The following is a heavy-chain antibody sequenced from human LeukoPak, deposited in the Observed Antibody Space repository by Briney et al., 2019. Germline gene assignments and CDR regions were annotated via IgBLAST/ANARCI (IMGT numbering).Heavy chain of an antibody. CDR1: GFTFSSYG. Sequence: PGGSLRLSCAASGFTFSSYGMHWVRQAPGKGLEWVAFIRYDGSNKYYADSVKGRFTISRDNSKNTLYLQMNILRAEDTAVYYCAKSHHYYYGSGSYSADYWGQGTLVTVSS. J-gene: IGHJ4*02. V-gene: IGHV3-30*02. CDR3: AKSHHYYYGSGSYSADY. D-gene: IGHD3-10*01. CDR2: IRYDGSNK.